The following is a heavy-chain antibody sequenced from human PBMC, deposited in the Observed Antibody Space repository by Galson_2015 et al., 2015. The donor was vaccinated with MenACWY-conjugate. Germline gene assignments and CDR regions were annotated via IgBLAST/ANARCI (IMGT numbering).Heavy chain of an antibody. CDR1: GFTFNNYW. V-gene: IGHV3-7*03. CDR3: ARDLGLYCSHHDCYSPY. J-gene: IGHJ4*02. Sequence: SLRLSCAASGFTFNNYWMSWVRQVPGKGPEWVSNIKKDGSEKYYVDSVRGRFTISRDTAKSSLFLQMNSLRVEDTAVYYCARDLGLYCSHHDCYSPYWGQGTLLPASS. CDR2: IKKDGSEK. D-gene: IGHD2-15*01.